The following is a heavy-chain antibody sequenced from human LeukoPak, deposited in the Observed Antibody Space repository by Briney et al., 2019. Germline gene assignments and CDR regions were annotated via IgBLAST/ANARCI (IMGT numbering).Heavy chain of an antibody. CDR1: GFTFSSYW. V-gene: IGHV3-74*01. J-gene: IGHJ4*02. CDR2: INSDGSST. CDR3: VRMLNSDF. D-gene: IGHD2/OR15-2a*01. Sequence: GGSLRLSCAASGFTFSSYWMHWGRQAPGKGLVWVSRINSDGSSTSYAGSVKGRFTISRDNAKNTVYLQMNSLSTEDTGVYYCVRMLNSDFWGQGTLVTVSS.